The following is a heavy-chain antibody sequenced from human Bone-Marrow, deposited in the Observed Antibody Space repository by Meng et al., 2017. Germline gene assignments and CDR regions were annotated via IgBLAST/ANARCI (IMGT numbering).Heavy chain of an antibody. J-gene: IGHJ6*02. V-gene: IGHV1-3*01. Sequence: ASVKVSCKASGYTFTSYAMHWVRQAPGQRLEWMGWINAGNGNTKYSQKFQGRVTITRDMSTSTAYMELSSLRSEDTAVYYCAADQRPLLAAARYYYYGMDVWGQGTTVTVSS. CDR2: INAGNGNT. CDR1: GYTFTSYA. D-gene: IGHD6-25*01. CDR3: AADQRPLLAAARYYYYGMDV.